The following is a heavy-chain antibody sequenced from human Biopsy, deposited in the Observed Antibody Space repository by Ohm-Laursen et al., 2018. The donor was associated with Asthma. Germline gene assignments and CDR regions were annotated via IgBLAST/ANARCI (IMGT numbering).Heavy chain of an antibody. D-gene: IGHD3-9*01. Sequence: ASVKVSCKTSGYNFISFAIHWVRQAPGQRLEWMSWVNTGNGDTKYSQKFQGRVTITRDTFASTAYMELRSLRSEDTATYYCARTYYDFLTGQVKDVFGVWGQGTMVTVSS. CDR1: GYNFISFA. CDR2: VNTGNGDT. J-gene: IGHJ3*01. V-gene: IGHV1-3*04. CDR3: ARTYYDFLTGQVKDVFGV.